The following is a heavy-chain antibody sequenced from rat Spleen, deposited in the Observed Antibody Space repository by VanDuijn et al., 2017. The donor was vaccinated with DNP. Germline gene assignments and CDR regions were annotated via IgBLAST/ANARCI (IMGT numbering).Heavy chain of an antibody. CDR1: DYSITSDY. Sequence: EVQLQESGPGLVKPSQSLSLTCSVTDYSITSDYWGWIRKFPGNKMEWIGHINYSGRISYNPSLTGRISITRDTSKNQFFLQLNSVTNEDTATYYCARSDYRFDYWGQGVMLTVSS. V-gene: IGHV3-1*01. D-gene: IGHD1-4*01. CDR3: ARSDYRFDY. J-gene: IGHJ2*01. CDR2: INYSGRI.